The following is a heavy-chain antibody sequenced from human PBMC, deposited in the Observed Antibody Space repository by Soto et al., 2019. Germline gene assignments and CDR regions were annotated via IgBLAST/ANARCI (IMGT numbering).Heavy chain of an antibody. V-gene: IGHV3-33*01. CDR1: GFTFINYG. CDR3: ARDDIPGRAVAIYGMDV. CDR2: IWYGESNK. Sequence: GGSLRLSCAAPGFTFINYGMHWVRQAPDKGLEWVAVIWYGESNKYYADSVKGRFTISRDNSKNTLYLQMNSLRAEDTAVYYCARDDIPGRAVAIYGMDVWGQGTTVTVSS. D-gene: IGHD6-19*01. J-gene: IGHJ6*02.